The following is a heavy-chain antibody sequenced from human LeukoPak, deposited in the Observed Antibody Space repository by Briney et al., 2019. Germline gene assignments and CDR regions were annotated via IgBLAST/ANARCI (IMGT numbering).Heavy chain of an antibody. J-gene: IGHJ6*03. CDR1: GGSISSYY. D-gene: IGHD1-20*01. Sequence: SETLSLTCTVSGGSISSYYWSWIRQPAGKGLEWIGRIYTSGSTNYNPSLKSRVTMSVDTSKNQFSLKLSSVTAADTAVYYCARERYNWNLNLVYMDVWGKGTTVTVSS. CDR2: IYTSGST. V-gene: IGHV4-4*07. CDR3: ARERYNWNLNLVYMDV.